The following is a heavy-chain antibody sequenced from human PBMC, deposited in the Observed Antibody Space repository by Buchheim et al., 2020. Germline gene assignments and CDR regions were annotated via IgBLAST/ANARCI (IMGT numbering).Heavy chain of an antibody. CDR3: AVLYGSGSYYIYNWFDP. J-gene: IGHJ5*02. CDR2: INPSGGST. D-gene: IGHD3-10*01. V-gene: IGHV1-46*01. CDR1: GYTFTSYY. Sequence: QVQLVQSGAEVKKTGASVKVSCKASGYTFTSYYMHWVRQAPGQGLEWMGIINPSGGSTSYAQKFQGRVTMTRDTSTSTVYMELSSLRSEDTAVYYCAVLYGSGSYYIYNWFDPWGQGTL.